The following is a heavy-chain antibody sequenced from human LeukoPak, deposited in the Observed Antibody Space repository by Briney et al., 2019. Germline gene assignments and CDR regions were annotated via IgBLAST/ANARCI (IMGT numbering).Heavy chain of an antibody. CDR3: AKGDGYNYDNWFDP. V-gene: IGHV3-23*01. CDR1: SFTSSNYA. Sequence: GGYLSFYCSASSFTSSNYALSRVGPAPGIGLVWVLGISNSGGSTYYADSVKGRFTISRDNYKNTLYLQMNSLRADDTAVYYCAKGDGYNYDNWFDPWGQGTLVTVSS. D-gene: IGHD5-24*01. J-gene: IGHJ5*02. CDR2: ISNSGGST.